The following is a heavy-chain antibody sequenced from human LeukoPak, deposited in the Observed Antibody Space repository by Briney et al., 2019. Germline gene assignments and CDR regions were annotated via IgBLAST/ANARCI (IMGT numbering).Heavy chain of an antibody. D-gene: IGHD6-19*01. Sequence: ASVKVSCKASGYTFTSYDINWVRQVTGQGLEWMGWMNPKSGNTGYAQKFQGRVTITRNTSISTAFMELSSLRSEDTAVYYCARRAVGNSYYYSMDVWGKGTTVTVSS. CDR2: MNPKSGNT. V-gene: IGHV1-8*03. J-gene: IGHJ6*03. CDR1: GYTFTSYD. CDR3: ARRAVGNSYYYSMDV.